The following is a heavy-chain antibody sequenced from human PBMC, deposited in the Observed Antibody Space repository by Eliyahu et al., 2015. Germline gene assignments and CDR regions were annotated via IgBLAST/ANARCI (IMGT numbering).Heavy chain of an antibody. V-gene: IGHV3-30-3*01. Sequence: QVQLVESGGGVVQPGRSLRLSCAASGFTFSSYXXXWVRQAPGKGLEWVAVIXYDGSNKYYADSVKGRFTISRDNSKNTLYLQMNSLRAEDTAVYYCARDSYDYIWGSYRYDYFDYWGQGTLVTVSS. D-gene: IGHD3-16*02. J-gene: IGHJ4*02. CDR2: IXYDGSNK. CDR3: ARDSYDYIWGSYRYDYFDY. CDR1: GFTFSSYX.